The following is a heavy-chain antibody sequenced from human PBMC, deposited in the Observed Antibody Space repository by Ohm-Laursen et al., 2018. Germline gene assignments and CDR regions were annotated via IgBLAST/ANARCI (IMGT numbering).Heavy chain of an antibody. V-gene: IGHV3-66*01. CDR2: IYSGGST. J-gene: IGHJ4*02. Sequence: SLRLSCAVPGFTVSSNYMSWVRQAPGKGLEWVSVIYSGGSTYYADSVKGRFTISRDNSKNTLYLQMNSLRAEDTAVYYCARGGLYSDLDYWGQGTLVTVSS. CDR3: ARGGLYSDLDY. CDR1: GFTVSSNY. D-gene: IGHD3-16*01.